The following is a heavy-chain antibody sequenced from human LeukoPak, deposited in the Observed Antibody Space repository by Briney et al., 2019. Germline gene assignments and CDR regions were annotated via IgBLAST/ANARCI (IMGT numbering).Heavy chain of an antibody. CDR2: IYPGDSDT. D-gene: IGHD6-19*01. V-gene: IGHV5-51*01. CDR1: GYIFTSYW. CDR3: ARHVYSSGWYVDY. Sequence: RGESLKISCKGSGYIFTSYWIGWVRQLPGKGLEWMGIIYPGDSDTRYSPSFQGQVTISADKSISTASLQWSSLKASDTAMYYCARHVYSSGWYVDYWGQGTLVTVSS. J-gene: IGHJ4*02.